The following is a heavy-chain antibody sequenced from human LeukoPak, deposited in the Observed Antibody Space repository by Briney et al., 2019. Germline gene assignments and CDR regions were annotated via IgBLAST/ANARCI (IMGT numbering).Heavy chain of an antibody. V-gene: IGHV4-39*01. CDR2: IYYTGTT. Sequence: SQTLSLTCTVSADSIISRSFYWGWVRQPPGKGLEWIASIYYTGTTYSNPSLTSRVTIFGDTSNSQFSLKVDSVTASDTAVYYCAKQFSSVGYDFWSGSPNYFMDVWGKGMTVTVSS. CDR1: ADSIISRSFY. J-gene: IGHJ6*03. D-gene: IGHD3-3*01. CDR3: AKQFSSVGYDFWSGSPNYFMDV.